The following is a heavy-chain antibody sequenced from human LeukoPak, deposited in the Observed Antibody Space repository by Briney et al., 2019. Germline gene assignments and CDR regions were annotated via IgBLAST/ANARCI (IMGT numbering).Heavy chain of an antibody. CDR2: ISYDGSNK. Sequence: GRSLRLSCAASGFTFSSYAMHWVRQAPGKGLEWVAVISYDGSNKYYADSVKGRFTISRDNSKNTLYLQMNSLRAEDTAVYYCARPYVPAATSRGWFDPWGQGTLVTVSS. D-gene: IGHD2-2*01. CDR3: ARPYVPAATSRGWFDP. V-gene: IGHV3-30-3*01. J-gene: IGHJ5*02. CDR1: GFTFSSYA.